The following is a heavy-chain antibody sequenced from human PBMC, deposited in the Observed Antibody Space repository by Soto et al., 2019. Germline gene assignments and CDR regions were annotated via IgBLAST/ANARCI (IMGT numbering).Heavy chain of an antibody. CDR3: ARHPGYTVPTVYATHYFDA. CDR2: IYYSGST. Sequence: QLQLQESGPGLVKPSETLSVTCSVSGDSIGTINYYWGWLRQPPGKGPEWIGSIYYSGSTHYNPCLRGRVTISVDTSKNQWCMQLSSVTAADTAVYYCARHPGYTVPTVYATHYFDAWGQGVLVPVSS. J-gene: IGHJ4*02. CDR1: GDSIGTINYY. V-gene: IGHV4-39*01. D-gene: IGHD2-8*01.